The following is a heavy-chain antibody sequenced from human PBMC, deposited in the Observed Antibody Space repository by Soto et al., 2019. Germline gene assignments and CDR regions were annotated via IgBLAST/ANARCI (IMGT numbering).Heavy chain of an antibody. CDR1: DASISGSSDY. J-gene: IGHJ4*02. Sequence: QLQLQESGPGLVKPSETLSLTCTVSDASISGSSDYWGWIRQPPGKGLEWIGSIYYSGNTYHNPSLKSRVTISVDTSKNQFSLKLSSVTAADTAVYCCARRKYCSGGSCSSFDYWGQGTLVTVSS. CDR2: IYYSGNT. V-gene: IGHV4-39*01. D-gene: IGHD2-15*01. CDR3: ARRKYCSGGSCSSFDY.